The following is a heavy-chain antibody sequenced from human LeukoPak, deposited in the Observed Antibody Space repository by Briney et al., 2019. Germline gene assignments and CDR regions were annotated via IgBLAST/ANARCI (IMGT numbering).Heavy chain of an antibody. J-gene: IGHJ3*02. V-gene: IGHV3-23*01. CDR2: TSGTGGMT. D-gene: IGHD6-19*01. CDR3: AKDGSSSGWGYDVFDI. Sequence: GGSLRLSCAASGFTFSSYGMSWVRQAPGKGLEWVSTTSGTGGMTYYADSVKGRFTMSRDNSRNTLYLQMRSLRAEDTAVYYCAKDGSSSGWGYDVFDIWGQGTMVTVSS. CDR1: GFTFSSYG.